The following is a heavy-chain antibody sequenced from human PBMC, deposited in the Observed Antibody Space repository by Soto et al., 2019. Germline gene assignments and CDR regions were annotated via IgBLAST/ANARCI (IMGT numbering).Heavy chain of an antibody. D-gene: IGHD4-17*01. J-gene: IGHJ4*02. CDR2: INPSGGST. CDR3: ARVTVTKRTFDY. V-gene: IGHV1-46*01. CDR1: GYTFTNYY. Sequence: QVQLVQSGAEVKKPGASVKVSCKASGYTFTNYYIHWVRQAPGQGLEWMGIINPSGGSTSYAQNYHDRVTMTRNTSTSTVYMELSSLRSEDTAVYYCARVTVTKRTFDYWGQGTLVTVSS.